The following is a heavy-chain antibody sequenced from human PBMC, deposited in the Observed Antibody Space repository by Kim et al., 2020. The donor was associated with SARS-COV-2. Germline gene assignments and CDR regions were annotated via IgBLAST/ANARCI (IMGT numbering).Heavy chain of an antibody. J-gene: IGHJ4*02. CDR3: ARDAPTLGYTIYYYGSGSCFDY. CDR2: ISSSSSTI. D-gene: IGHD3-10*01. V-gene: IGHV3-48*02. CDR1: GFTFSSYS. Sequence: GGSLRLSCAASGFTFSSYSMNWVRQAPGKGLEWVSYISSSSSTIYYADSVKGRFTISRDNAKNSLYLQMNSLRDEDTAVYYCARDAPTLGYTIYYYGSGSCFDYWGQGTLVTVSS.